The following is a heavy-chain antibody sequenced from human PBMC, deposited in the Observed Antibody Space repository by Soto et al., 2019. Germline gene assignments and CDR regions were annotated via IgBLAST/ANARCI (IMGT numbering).Heavy chain of an antibody. V-gene: IGHV3-23*01. CDR2: ISGSGGST. D-gene: IGHD3-9*01. J-gene: IGHJ6*02. CDR3: AKDQRYFDWLSTWASYYYYYYGMDV. Sequence: PGGSLRLSCAASGFTFSSYAMSWVRQAPGKGLEWVSAISGSGGSTYYADSVKGRFTTSRDNSKNTLYLQMNSLRAEDTAVYYCAKDQRYFDWLSTWASYYYYYYGMDVWGQGTTVTVSS. CDR1: GFTFSSYA.